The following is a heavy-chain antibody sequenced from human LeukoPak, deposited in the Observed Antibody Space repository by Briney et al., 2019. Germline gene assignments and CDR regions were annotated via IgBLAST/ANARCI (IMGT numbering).Heavy chain of an antibody. CDR1: GYSFTSYW. V-gene: IGHV5-10-1*01. D-gene: IGHD3-10*01. CDR2: IDPSDSYT. CDR3: ARRTVRGRYYYGMDV. J-gene: IGHJ6*04. Sequence: GESLKISCKGSGYSFTSYWISWVRQMPGKGLEWMGRIDPSDSYTNYSSSFQGHVTISADKSISTAYLQWSSLKASDTAMYYCARRTVRGRYYYGMDVWGKGTTVTVSS.